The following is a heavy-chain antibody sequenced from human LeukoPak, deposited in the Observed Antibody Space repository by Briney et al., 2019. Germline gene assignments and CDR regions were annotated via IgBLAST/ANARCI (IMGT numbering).Heavy chain of an antibody. J-gene: IGHJ4*02. D-gene: IGHD5/OR15-5a*01. CDR1: GYTFTNYS. CDR2: VSAYGGDT. CDR3: ARDCIGCLGFDY. V-gene: IGHV1-18*01. Sequence: ATVKVSCKASGYTFTNYSISGVRQAPGHGLEWMGWVSAYGGDTNHVQKFRGRITMTTDRPTSTAYVELRSLRSDDTAIYYCARDCIGCLGFDYWGQGTLVTVCS.